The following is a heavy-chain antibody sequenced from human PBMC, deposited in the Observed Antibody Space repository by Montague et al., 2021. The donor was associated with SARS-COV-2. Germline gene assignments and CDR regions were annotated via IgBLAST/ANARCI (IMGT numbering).Heavy chain of an antibody. D-gene: IGHD1-1*01. CDR3: ARAQNTCFIANCVNYFEV. V-gene: IGHV4-59*01. Sequence: SETLSLTCEVSGGSISSYYWSWIRQSPGKGLEWIGYVHYTGSTKYNPSLKTRVTLSLDTPKNNFSLRLSSVIAADTAVYYCARAQNTCFIANCVNYFEVWGLGALVTVSS. CDR2: VHYTGST. J-gene: IGHJ4*02. CDR1: GGSISSYY.